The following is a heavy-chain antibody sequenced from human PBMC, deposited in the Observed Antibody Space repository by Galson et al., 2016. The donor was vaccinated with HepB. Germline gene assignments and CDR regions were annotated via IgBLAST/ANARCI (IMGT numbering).Heavy chain of an antibody. CDR3: TRGGPGNGNFDY. CDR1: GFTFSGSA. D-gene: IGHD2-8*01. Sequence: SLRLSCAASGFTFSGSAMHWVRQASGKGLEWVGRIRNKANSYATAYAVSVKGRFTISRDDSKNTAYLQINSLKTEDTAVYYCTRGGPGNGNFDYWGQGTLVTVSS. J-gene: IGHJ4*02. CDR2: IRNKANSYAT. V-gene: IGHV3-73*01.